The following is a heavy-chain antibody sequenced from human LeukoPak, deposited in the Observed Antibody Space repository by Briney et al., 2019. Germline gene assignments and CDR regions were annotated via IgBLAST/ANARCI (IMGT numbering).Heavy chain of an antibody. Sequence: SETLSLTCTVSGGSISSYYWSWIRQPAGKGLEWIGRIYTSGSTNYNPSLKSRVSMSVDTSKNQFSLKLSSVTAADTAVYYCARPIPYGSGSIDAFDIWGQGTMVTVSS. J-gene: IGHJ3*02. V-gene: IGHV4-4*07. CDR2: IYTSGST. CDR1: GGSISSYY. CDR3: ARPIPYGSGSIDAFDI. D-gene: IGHD3-10*01.